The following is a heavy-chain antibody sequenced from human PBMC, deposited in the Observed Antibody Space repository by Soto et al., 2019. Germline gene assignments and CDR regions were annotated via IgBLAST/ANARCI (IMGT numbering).Heavy chain of an antibody. Sequence: EVQLVESGGGLVQPGGSLRLSCAASGFTFSSYWMSWVRQAPGKGLEWVANIKQDGSEKYYVDCVKGRFTISRDNAKNSLYLQMNSLRAEDTAVYYCARDVLAVAGTNWFDPWGQGTLVTVSS. J-gene: IGHJ5*02. V-gene: IGHV3-7*05. CDR3: ARDVLAVAGTNWFDP. D-gene: IGHD6-19*01. CDR2: IKQDGSEK. CDR1: GFTFSSYW.